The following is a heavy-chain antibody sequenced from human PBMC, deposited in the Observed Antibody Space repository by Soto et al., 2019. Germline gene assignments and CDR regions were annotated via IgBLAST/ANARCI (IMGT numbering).Heavy chain of an antibody. J-gene: IGHJ4*02. V-gene: IGHV3-23*05. CDR3: DKDKYSSSWYF. Sequence: GGSLRLSCAASGFTFTNYLMTWVRQAPGKGLEWVSSIDKSGGDTYYADSVKGRFTISRDNSKNTLYLQMNGLRAEDTALYYCDKDKYSSSWYFWGQGTLVTVSS. CDR2: IDKSGGDT. D-gene: IGHD2-2*01. CDR1: GFTFTNYL.